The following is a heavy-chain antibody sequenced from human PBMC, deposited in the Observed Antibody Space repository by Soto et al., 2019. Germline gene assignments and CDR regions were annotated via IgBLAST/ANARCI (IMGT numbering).Heavy chain of an antibody. Sequence: GGSLRLSCAASGFTFSSYAMSWVRQAPGKGLEWVSAISGSGGSTNNADSVKGRFTISKDNSKNTRYLQMNSLRAEDTAVYYCAKRRIAAAGTFYYYYYMDVWGKGTTVTVSS. CDR1: GFTFSSYA. CDR2: ISGSGGST. D-gene: IGHD6-13*01. V-gene: IGHV3-23*01. CDR3: AKRRIAAAGTFYYYYYMDV. J-gene: IGHJ6*03.